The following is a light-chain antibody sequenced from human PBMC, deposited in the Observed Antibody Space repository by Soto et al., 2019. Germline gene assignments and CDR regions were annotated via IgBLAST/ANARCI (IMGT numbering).Light chain of an antibody. CDR1: SSDVGAYDY. Sequence: QSALTQPPSASGSPGQSVTISCTGTSSDVGAYDYVSWYQQHPGKAPKLMIYEVSQRPSGVPDRFSGSKSGNTASLTISGLQSEDEADYYCAAWDDSLNGVEFGGGTKVTVL. J-gene: IGLJ2*01. V-gene: IGLV2-8*01. CDR2: EVS. CDR3: AAWDDSLNGVE.